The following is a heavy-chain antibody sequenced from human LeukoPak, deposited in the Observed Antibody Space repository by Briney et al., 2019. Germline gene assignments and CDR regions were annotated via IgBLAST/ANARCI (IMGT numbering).Heavy chain of an antibody. CDR1: GFTFSSHE. CDR3: ARNTPKGIQLWPYYYYYYMDV. Sequence: GGSLRLSCAASGFTFSSHEMNWVRQAPGKGLEWVSYISSSGSTIYYADSVKGRFTISRDNAKNSLYLQMNSLRAEDTALYYCARNTPKGIQLWPYYYYYYMDVWGKGTTVTVSS. J-gene: IGHJ6*03. V-gene: IGHV3-48*03. CDR2: ISSSGSTI. D-gene: IGHD5-18*01.